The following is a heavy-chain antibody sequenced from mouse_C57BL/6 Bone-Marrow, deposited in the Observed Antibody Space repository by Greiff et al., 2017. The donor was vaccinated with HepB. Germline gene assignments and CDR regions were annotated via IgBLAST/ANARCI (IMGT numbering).Heavy chain of an antibody. CDR1: GYTFTGYW. CDR2: ILPGSGST. Sequence: QVQLQQSGAELMKPGASVKLSCKAPGYTFTGYWIEWVKQRPGHGLEWIGEILPGSGSTNYNEKFKGKATLTVDKSSSTAYMQLKSLTSEDSAVYYCARPKLTGTVWFAYWGQGTLVTVSA. J-gene: IGHJ3*01. CDR3: ARPKLTGTVWFAY. V-gene: IGHV1-9*01. D-gene: IGHD4-1*01.